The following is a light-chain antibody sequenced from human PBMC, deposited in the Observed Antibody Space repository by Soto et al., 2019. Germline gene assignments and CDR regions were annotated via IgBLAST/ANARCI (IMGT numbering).Light chain of an antibody. CDR1: QGISSA. J-gene: IGKJ1*01. V-gene: IGKV1-13*02. Sequence: AIQLTQSPSSLSASVGDKVTITCRASQGISSALAWYQQKPGKAPKLLIYDASSLESGVPSRFSGSGSGTDFTLTISSLQPEDFATYYCQQFNSYLWTFGQGTKVEIK. CDR2: DAS. CDR3: QQFNSYLWT.